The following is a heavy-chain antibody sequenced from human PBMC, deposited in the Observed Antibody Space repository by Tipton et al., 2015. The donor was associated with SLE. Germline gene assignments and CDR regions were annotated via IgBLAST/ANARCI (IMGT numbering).Heavy chain of an antibody. V-gene: IGHV4-31*03. CDR2: IYYSGST. CDR3: ARGANYDSSGYYSY. CDR1: GGSISSGGYY. D-gene: IGHD3-22*01. J-gene: IGHJ4*02. Sequence: TLSLTCTVSGGSISSGGYYWSWSRQHPGKGLEWIGYIYYSGSTYYNPSLKSRVTISVDTSKNQFSLKLSSVTAADTALYYCARGANYDSSGYYSYWGQGTLVTVSS.